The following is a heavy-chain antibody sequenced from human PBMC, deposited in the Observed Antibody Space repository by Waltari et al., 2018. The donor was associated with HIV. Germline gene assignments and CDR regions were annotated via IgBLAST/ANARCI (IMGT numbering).Heavy chain of an antibody. CDR2: ISWNSGTI. D-gene: IGHD4-17*01. CDR1: GFPFDDYA. Sequence: EVQLVESGGGLVQPGRSLRLSCAASGFPFDDYAMPWVRQAPGKGLEWVSGISWNSGTIGYADSVKGRFTISRDNAKNSLYLQMNSLRAEDTALYYCAKDKRSGYGGNSVWYFDLWGRGTLVTVSS. CDR3: AKDKRSGYGGNSVWYFDL. J-gene: IGHJ2*01. V-gene: IGHV3-9*01.